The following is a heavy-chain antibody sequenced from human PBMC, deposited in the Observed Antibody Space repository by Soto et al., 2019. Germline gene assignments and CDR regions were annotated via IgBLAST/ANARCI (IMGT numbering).Heavy chain of an antibody. CDR2: IYNSGRY. CDR3: ARTLPNRQLFDS. V-gene: IGHV4-59*01. CDR1: GGFI. J-gene: IGHJ4*02. Sequence: SETLSLTCAVAGGFIWGWIRQSPDKGLEWIGYIYNSGRYNYNPSLESRLTISIDTSKNQFSLRLASVTAADTAVYYCARTLPNRQLFDSWSQGTLVTVSS. D-gene: IGHD1-1*01.